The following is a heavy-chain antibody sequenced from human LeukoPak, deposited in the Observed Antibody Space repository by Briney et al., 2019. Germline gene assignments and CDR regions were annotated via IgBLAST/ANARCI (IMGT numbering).Heavy chain of an antibody. CDR1: GITFSSYW. V-gene: IGHV3-7*01. CDR2: IKEDGSEK. Sequence: PGGSLRLSCAASGITFSSYWMSWVRQAPGKGLEWVANIKEDGSEKYYVESVKGRFTISRDNAKNSLYLQMNSLRAEDTAVYYCAAGGNSDYWGQGTLVTVSS. J-gene: IGHJ4*02. CDR3: AAGGNSDY. D-gene: IGHD4-23*01.